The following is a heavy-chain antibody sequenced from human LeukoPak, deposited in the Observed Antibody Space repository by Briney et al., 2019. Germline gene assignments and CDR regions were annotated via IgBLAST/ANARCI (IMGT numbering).Heavy chain of an antibody. V-gene: IGHV3-74*01. J-gene: IGHJ4*02. Sequence: PGGSLRLSCAASGFTFSSYAMHWVRQAPGKGLVWVSRINSDGSSTSYADSVKGRFTISRDNSKNSLYLQMNSLRIEDTALYYCAKDILADYGSGSYLDYWGQGTLVTVSS. CDR2: INSDGSST. CDR1: GFTFSSYA. D-gene: IGHD3-10*01. CDR3: AKDILADYGSGSYLDY.